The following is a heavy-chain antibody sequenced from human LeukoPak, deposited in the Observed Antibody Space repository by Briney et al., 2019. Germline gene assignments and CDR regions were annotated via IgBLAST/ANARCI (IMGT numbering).Heavy chain of an antibody. V-gene: IGHV3-23*01. CDR3: AKEPPGIAAAGWVFDY. D-gene: IGHD6-13*01. CDR1: GFTFSSYA. CDR2: ISGSGGST. J-gene: IGHJ4*02. Sequence: PGGSLRLSCAASGFTFSSYAMSWGRQAPGEGLEWVSAISGSGGSTYYADSVKGRLTISRDNSKNTLYLQMNRLRAEDTAVYYCAKEPPGIAAAGWVFDYWGQGTLVTVSS.